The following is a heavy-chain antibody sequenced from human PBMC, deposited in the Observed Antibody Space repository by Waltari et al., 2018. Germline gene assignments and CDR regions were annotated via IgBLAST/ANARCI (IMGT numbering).Heavy chain of an antibody. J-gene: IGHJ4*02. D-gene: IGHD4-4*01. CDR3: ARLHSGRYYFDY. CDR2: IYHSGST. V-gene: IGHV4-38-2*01. CDR1: GYSISSGYY. Sequence: QESGPGLVKPSETLSLTCAVSGYSISSGYYWGWIRQPPGKGLEWIGSIYHSGSTHYNPSLKSRVTISVDTSKNQFSLKLSSVTAADTAVYYCARLHSGRYYFDYWGQGTLVTVSS.